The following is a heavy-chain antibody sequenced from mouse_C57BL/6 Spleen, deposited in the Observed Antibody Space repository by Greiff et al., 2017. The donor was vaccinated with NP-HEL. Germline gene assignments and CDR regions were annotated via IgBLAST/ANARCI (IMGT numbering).Heavy chain of an antibody. D-gene: IGHD1-1*01. CDR2: INPSSGYT. Sequence: VKLVESGAELAKPGASVKLSCKASGYTFTSYWMHWVKQRPGQGLAWIGYINPSSGYTKYNQKFKDKATLTADKSSSTAYMQLSSLTYDDSAVYYCARHYYGSSYFDYWGQGTTLTVSS. CDR1: GYTFTSYW. CDR3: ARHYYGSSYFDY. J-gene: IGHJ2*01. V-gene: IGHV1-7*01.